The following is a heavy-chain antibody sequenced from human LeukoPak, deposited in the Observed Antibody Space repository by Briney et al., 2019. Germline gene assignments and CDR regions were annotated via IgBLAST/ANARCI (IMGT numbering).Heavy chain of an antibody. J-gene: IGHJ4*02. CDR2: IIPILGIA. Sequence: WASVKVSSKASGGTFSSYAISWVRQAPGQGLEWMGRIIPILGIANYAQKFQGRVTMTRNTSISTAYMELSSLRSEDTAVYYCARARWVYGSGSPDYWGQGTLVTVSS. D-gene: IGHD3-10*01. CDR3: ARARWVYGSGSPDY. V-gene: IGHV1-69*04. CDR1: GGTFSSYA.